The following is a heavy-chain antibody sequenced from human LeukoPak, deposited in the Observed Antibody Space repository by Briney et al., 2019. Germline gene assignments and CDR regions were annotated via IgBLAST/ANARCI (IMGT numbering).Heavy chain of an antibody. CDR2: IYTSGST. D-gene: IGHD6-13*01. CDR1: GGSISSYY. CDR3: ARSYSSTWRSPFDY. V-gene: IGHV4-4*07. Sequence: SETLSLTCTVSGGSISSYYWSWIRQSPGKGLEWIGRIYTSGSTNYNPSLKSRVTISVDTSKNQFSLKLSSVTAADTAVYYCARSYSSTWRSPFDYWGQGILVSVSS. J-gene: IGHJ4*02.